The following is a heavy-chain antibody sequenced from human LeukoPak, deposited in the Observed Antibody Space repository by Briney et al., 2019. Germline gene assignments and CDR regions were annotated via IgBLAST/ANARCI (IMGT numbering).Heavy chain of an antibody. D-gene: IGHD6-19*01. CDR3: AKDRGSSGWYETFDY. J-gene: IGHJ4*02. CDR2: ISSSGSTI. Sequence: PGGSLRLSCAASGFTFSSYEMNWVRQAPGKGLEWVSYISSSGSTIYYADSVKGRFTISRDNSKNTLYLQMNSLRAEDTAVYYCAKDRGSSGWYETFDYWGQGTLVTVSS. CDR1: GFTFSSYE. V-gene: IGHV3-48*03.